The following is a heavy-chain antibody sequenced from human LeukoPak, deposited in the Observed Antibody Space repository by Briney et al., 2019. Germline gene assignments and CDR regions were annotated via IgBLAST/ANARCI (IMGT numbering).Heavy chain of an antibody. D-gene: IGHD2-21*01. Sequence: ASVKVSCKASGYTFTGYYMHWVRQAPGQGLEWMGWINPNSGGTNYAQKFQGRVTVTRDTSISTAYMELSRLRSDDTAVYYCARLAMGGDCFDYWGQGTLVTVSS. CDR3: ARLAMGGDCFDY. CDR2: INPNSGGT. J-gene: IGHJ4*02. CDR1: GYTFTGYY. V-gene: IGHV1-2*02.